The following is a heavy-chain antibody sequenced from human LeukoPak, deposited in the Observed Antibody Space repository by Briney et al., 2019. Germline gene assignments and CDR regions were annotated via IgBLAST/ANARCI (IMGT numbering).Heavy chain of an antibody. Sequence: SGGSLRLSCAASGFTFSNYGMHWVRQAPGKGLEWVAFIRYDESNKYYADSVKGRFTISRDNSKDTLYLQMDSLRPEDTAVYYCAKDEGSFYWQKYFQKWGQGTLVTVSS. V-gene: IGHV3-30*02. D-gene: IGHD1-26*01. J-gene: IGHJ1*01. CDR1: GFTFSNYG. CDR3: AKDEGSFYWQKYFQK. CDR2: IRYDESNK.